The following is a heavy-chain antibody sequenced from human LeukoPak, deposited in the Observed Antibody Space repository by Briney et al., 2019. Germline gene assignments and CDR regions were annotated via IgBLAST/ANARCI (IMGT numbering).Heavy chain of an antibody. J-gene: IGHJ4*02. D-gene: IGHD1-26*01. Sequence: PGGSLRLSCAASGVTFSSHAMSWVRQAPGKGLEWASGITGSGGSTYHAESVKGRFTISRDNSKNMVYLQMNSLRVDDTAVYYCASRPPSETYFAVSDYWGQGTLVTVSS. CDR1: GVTFSSHA. CDR3: ASRPPSETYFAVSDY. V-gene: IGHV3-23*01. CDR2: ITGSGGST.